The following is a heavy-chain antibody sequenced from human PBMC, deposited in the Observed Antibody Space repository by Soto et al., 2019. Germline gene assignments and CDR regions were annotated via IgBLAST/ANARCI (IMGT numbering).Heavy chain of an antibody. Sequence: NPSETLSLTCAVSGRSIDRSNWWGWVRQPPNKGLEWIGEIYHSGSTNYNPSLKSRVTISVDKSKNHFSLKLSSVTAADTAVYYCARSITFDWLLFDHWGQGTLVTVSS. J-gene: IGHJ4*02. D-gene: IGHD3-9*01. CDR1: GRSIDRSNW. CDR3: ARSITFDWLLFDH. CDR2: IYHSGST. V-gene: IGHV4-4*02.